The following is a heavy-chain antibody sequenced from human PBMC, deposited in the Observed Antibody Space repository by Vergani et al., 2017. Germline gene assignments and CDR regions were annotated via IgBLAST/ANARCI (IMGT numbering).Heavy chain of an antibody. CDR3: ARGDYGILTGYRY. Sequence: QVQVVQSGAEVKKSGASVKVSCKTSGYTFSNYYMHWVRQAPGQGLAWMGIINPSGGHTNYAQKFQGRVTMTRDTSTSTVYMGLSSLRSEDTAIYYCARGDYGILTGYRYWGQGTLVTVSA. CDR1: GYTFSNYY. D-gene: IGHD3-9*01. J-gene: IGHJ4*02. CDR2: INPSGGHT. V-gene: IGHV1-46*03.